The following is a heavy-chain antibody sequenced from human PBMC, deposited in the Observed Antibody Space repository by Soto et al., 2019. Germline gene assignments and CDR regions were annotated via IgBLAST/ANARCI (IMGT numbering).Heavy chain of an antibody. V-gene: IGHV4-59*01. Sequence: PSETLSLTCTVSGGSISSYYWRWIRQPPGKGLEWIGYIYYSGSTNYNPSLKSRVTISVDTSKNQFSLKLSSVTAADTAVYYCARSDVVTTGFDYWGQGTLVTVSS. D-gene: IGHD2-21*02. CDR1: GGSISSYY. CDR2: IYYSGST. J-gene: IGHJ4*02. CDR3: ARSDVVTTGFDY.